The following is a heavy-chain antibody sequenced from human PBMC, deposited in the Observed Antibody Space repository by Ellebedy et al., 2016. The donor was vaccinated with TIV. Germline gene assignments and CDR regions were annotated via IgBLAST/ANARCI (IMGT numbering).Heavy chain of an antibody. Sequence: GESLKISCAASGFTFSSYWMSWVRQAPGKGLEWVANVKQDGSEENYVDSVKGRFSISRDNTKNALYVQMNSLRAEDTAVYYCARDQWLGRAYYFDYWGQGTLVTVSS. J-gene: IGHJ4*02. D-gene: IGHD6-19*01. V-gene: IGHV3-7*01. CDR2: VKQDGSEE. CDR1: GFTFSSYW. CDR3: ARDQWLGRAYYFDY.